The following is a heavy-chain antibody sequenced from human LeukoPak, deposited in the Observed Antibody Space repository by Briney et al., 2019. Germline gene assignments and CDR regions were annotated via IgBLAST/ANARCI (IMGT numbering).Heavy chain of an antibody. CDR2: IYTSGST. CDR3: AREYGSGWPQPYDAFDI. J-gene: IGHJ3*02. CDR1: GGSFSSYY. D-gene: IGHD6-19*01. Sequence: SETLSLTCTVSGGSFSSYYWSWIRQPAGKGLEWIGRIYTSGSTNYNPSLKSRVTMSADTSKNQFSLKLSSVTAADTAVYYCAREYGSGWPQPYDAFDIWGQGTMVTVSS. V-gene: IGHV4-4*07.